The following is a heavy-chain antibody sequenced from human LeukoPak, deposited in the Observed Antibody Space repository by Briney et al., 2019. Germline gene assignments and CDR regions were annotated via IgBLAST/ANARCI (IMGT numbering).Heavy chain of an antibody. Sequence: GGSLRLSCAASGFTFSSYSMNWVRQAPGKGLEWVSSISSSSSYIYYADSVKGRFTISRDNAKNSLYLQMNSLRAEDTAVYYCARSVLRLAGGGGFDYWGQGTLVTVSS. CDR3: ARSVLRLAGGGGFDY. D-gene: IGHD3-16*01. J-gene: IGHJ4*02. CDR1: GFTFSSYS. CDR2: ISSSSSYI. V-gene: IGHV3-21*01.